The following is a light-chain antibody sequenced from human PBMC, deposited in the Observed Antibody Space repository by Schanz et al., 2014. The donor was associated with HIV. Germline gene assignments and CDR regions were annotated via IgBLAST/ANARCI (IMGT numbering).Light chain of an antibody. J-gene: IGKJ1*01. CDR2: GAS. CDR3: QQYGSSPWT. CDR1: QSVSSNY. V-gene: IGKV3-20*01. Sequence: EIVLTQSPGTLSLSPGERATLSCRASQSVSSNYLAWYQQKPGQAPRLLIFGASNRATGIPDRFSGGVSGTDFTLTISRVEPEDYAVYYCQQYGSSPWTFGQGTRVDVK.